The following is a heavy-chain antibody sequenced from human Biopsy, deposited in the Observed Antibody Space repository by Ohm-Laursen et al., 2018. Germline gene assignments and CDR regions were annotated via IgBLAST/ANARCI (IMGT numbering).Heavy chain of an antibody. CDR2: INSVGTI. Sequence: SLRLSCTASGFTFNNYGMHWVRQAPGKGLEWVSNINSVGTIYYADSVRGRFTISRDNAKNSLYLQMNSLRVEDTAVYYCARSVGIMAAPIDYWGQGTLVTVSS. V-gene: IGHV3-48*04. D-gene: IGHD3-16*01. CDR3: ARSVGIMAAPIDY. CDR1: GFTFNNYG. J-gene: IGHJ4*02.